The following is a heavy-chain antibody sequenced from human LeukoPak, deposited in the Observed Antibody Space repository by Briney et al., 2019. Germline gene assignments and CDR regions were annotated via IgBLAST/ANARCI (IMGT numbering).Heavy chain of an antibody. V-gene: IGHV4-59*01. D-gene: IGHD3-3*01. CDR3: ARGPYYDFWSGQYYYYGMDV. CDR1: GGSISSYY. Sequence: SETLSLTCTVSGGSISSYYWSRIRQPPGKGLEWIGYIYYSGSTNYNPSLKSRVTISVDTSKNQFSLKLSSVTAADTAVYYCARGPYYDFWSGQYYYYGMDVWGQGTTVTVSS. CDR2: IYYSGST. J-gene: IGHJ6*02.